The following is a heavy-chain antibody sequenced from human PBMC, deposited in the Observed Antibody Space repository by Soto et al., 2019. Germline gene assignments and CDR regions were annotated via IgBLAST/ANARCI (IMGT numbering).Heavy chain of an antibody. D-gene: IGHD3-10*01. J-gene: IGHJ6*02. CDR3: ARDLLWFGELSMWVGNYYYGMDV. Sequence: AAVEVSSKASGYTLTSYAVHWVRQAPGKRLEWMGWINAGNGNTKYSQKFQGGVTITRDTSASTAYMELSSLRSEDTAVYYCARDLLWFGELSMWVGNYYYGMDVWGQGTTVTVSS. CDR1: GYTLTSYA. CDR2: INAGNGNT. V-gene: IGHV1-3*01.